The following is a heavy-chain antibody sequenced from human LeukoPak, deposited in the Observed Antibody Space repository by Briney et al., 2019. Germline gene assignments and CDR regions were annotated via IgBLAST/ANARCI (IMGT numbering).Heavy chain of an antibody. CDR3: ARFPPPAFYSSSWYVY. Sequence: GASVKVSFKASGYTFTGYYMHWVRQAPGQGLEWMGWINPNSGGTNYAQKFQGRVTMTRDTSISTAYMELSRLRSDDTAVYYCARFPPPAFYSSSWYVYWGQGTLVTVSS. CDR2: INPNSGGT. CDR1: GYTFTGYY. J-gene: IGHJ4*02. V-gene: IGHV1-2*02. D-gene: IGHD6-13*01.